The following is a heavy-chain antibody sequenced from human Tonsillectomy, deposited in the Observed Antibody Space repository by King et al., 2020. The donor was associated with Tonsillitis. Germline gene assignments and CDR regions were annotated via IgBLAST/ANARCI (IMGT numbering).Heavy chain of an antibody. CDR1: GFTFSSYS. CDR3: ARGGSPGGWYLDY. Sequence: VQLVESGGGLVKPGGSLRLSCAASGFTFSSYSMNWVRQAPGKGLEWGSSISSSSSYIFYADSVKGRFTISRDNAKNSLYLQMNSLRAEDTAVYYCARGGSPGGWYLDYWGQGTLVTVSS. CDR2: ISSSSSYI. J-gene: IGHJ4*02. V-gene: IGHV3-21*01. D-gene: IGHD6-19*01.